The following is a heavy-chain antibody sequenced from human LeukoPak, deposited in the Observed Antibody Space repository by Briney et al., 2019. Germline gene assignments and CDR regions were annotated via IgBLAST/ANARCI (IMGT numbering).Heavy chain of an antibody. V-gene: IGHV1-46*01. CDR1: GYSFTTYY. Sequence: GASVKVSCKASGYSFTTYYMHWVRQAPGQGLEWMGIINPSGGTTTYAQKFQGRVTMTRDTSTSTVYMELSSLRSEDTAVYYCAREMAATFRTLDYWGQGTLVTVSS. D-gene: IGHD5-24*01. J-gene: IGHJ4*02. CDR2: INPSGGTT. CDR3: AREMAATFRTLDY.